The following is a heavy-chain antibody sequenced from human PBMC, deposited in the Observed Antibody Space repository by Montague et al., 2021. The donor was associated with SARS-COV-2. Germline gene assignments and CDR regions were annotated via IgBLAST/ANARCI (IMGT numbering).Heavy chain of an antibody. J-gene: IGHJ5*02. CDR3: VREVGMVVARTLGRLDP. CDR2: ISSGSDTK. Sequence: SLRLSCAASGFTFNSHSMNWVRQAPGKGLEWVSFISSGSDTKYYIDSVKGRSTISRDNAKNTLFLQINSLRGEDTAVYYCVREVGMVVARTLGRLDPWGQGTLVTVSS. CDR1: GFTFNSHS. V-gene: IGHV3-48*04. D-gene: IGHD6-19*01.